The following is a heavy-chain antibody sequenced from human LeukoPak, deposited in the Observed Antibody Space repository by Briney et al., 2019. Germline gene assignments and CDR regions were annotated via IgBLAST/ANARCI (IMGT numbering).Heavy chain of an antibody. CDR3: ARHIGGVDYY. D-gene: IGHD2-8*01. J-gene: IGHJ4*02. V-gene: IGHV4-34*01. Sequence: SETLSLTCAVYGGSFSGYYWSWIRQPPGKGLEWIGEINHSGSTNYNPSLKSRVTISVDTSKNQFSLKLSSVTAADTAVYYCARHIGGVDYYRGQGALVTVSS. CDR2: INHSGST. CDR1: GGSFSGYY.